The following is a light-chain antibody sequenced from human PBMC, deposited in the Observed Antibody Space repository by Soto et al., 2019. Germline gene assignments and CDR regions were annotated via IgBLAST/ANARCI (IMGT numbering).Light chain of an antibody. V-gene: IGKV1-6*01. Sequence: IQMTQSPSSLSASVGDRVTITCRASQGVRDDVGGYQQKPGKAPTRLIYSASTLQSGVPSRFSGSGSGTDFTLTIIALQPEDFTLYYCLQERNDPLTFGRGTKGEIK. CDR1: QGVRDD. CDR2: SAS. J-gene: IGKJ4*01. CDR3: LQERNDPLT.